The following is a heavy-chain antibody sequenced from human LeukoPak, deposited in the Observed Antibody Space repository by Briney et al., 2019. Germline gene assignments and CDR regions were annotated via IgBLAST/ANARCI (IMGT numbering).Heavy chain of an antibody. CDR1: GHIFTSYY. V-gene: IGHV1-2*02. CDR2: INPNRGET. D-gene: IGHD3-10*01. Sequence: ASVKVSCKASGHIFTSYYMYWVRQAPGQGLEWMGWINPNRGETDYAQNFQGRVTMTRDTSINTAYMDLNRLRPDDTAVYYCVRSPTSGTYYNRPYYFDYWGQGTLVTVSS. CDR3: VRSPTSGTYYNRPYYFDY. J-gene: IGHJ4*02.